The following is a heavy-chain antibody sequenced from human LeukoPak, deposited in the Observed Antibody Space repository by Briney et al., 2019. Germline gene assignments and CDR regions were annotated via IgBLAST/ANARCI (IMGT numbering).Heavy chain of an antibody. V-gene: IGHV3-23*01. D-gene: IGHD1-26*01. CDR2: ISGSGVSI. Sequence: GGSLRLSCVASGFTFKNYVMNWVRQAPGKGLDWLATISGSGVSISYADSVKGRFTISRDNSNNTLYLQMNSLRAEDTAMYYCAKDLGWELPAEAYWGQGVLVTVSS. J-gene: IGHJ4*02. CDR1: GFTFKNYV. CDR3: AKDLGWELPAEAY.